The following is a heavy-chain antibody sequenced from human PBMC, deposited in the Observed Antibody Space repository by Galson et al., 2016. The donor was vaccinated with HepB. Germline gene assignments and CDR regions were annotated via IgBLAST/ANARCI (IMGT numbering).Heavy chain of an antibody. Sequence: LSLTCTVSGDSISSSTNNYWGWIRQPPGKGLEWIGSVYYIGSTYYNPSLKSRATVSVDTSKNQFSLKLSSVTAADTAVYYCARLGALRFLEWLLLPPFDYWGQGTLVTVSS. CDR2: VYYIGST. V-gene: IGHV4-39*01. CDR1: GDSISSSTNNY. CDR3: ARLGALRFLEWLLLPPFDY. J-gene: IGHJ4*02. D-gene: IGHD3-3*01.